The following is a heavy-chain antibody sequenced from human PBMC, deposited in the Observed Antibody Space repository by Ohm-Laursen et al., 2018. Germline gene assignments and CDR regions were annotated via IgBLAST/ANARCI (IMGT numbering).Heavy chain of an antibody. Sequence: SSVKVSCKASGYTFTSYGISWVRQAPGQGLEWMGWISAYNGNTNYAQKLQGRVTMTTDTSTSTAYMELRSLRSDDTAVYYCARGLRYFDWSALYYFDYWGQGTLVTVSS. CDR1: GYTFTSYG. V-gene: IGHV1-18*01. CDR3: ARGLRYFDWSALYYFDY. CDR2: ISAYNGNT. D-gene: IGHD3-9*01. J-gene: IGHJ4*02.